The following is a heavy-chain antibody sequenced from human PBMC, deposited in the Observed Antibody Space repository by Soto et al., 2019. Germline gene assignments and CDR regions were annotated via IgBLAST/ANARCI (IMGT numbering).Heavy chain of an antibody. Sequence: GGSLRLSCAASGFTFSSYAMHWVRQAPGKGLEWVAVISYDGSNKYYADSVKGRFTISRDNSKNTLYLQMNSLRAEDTAVYYCARERIAVAGHNWFDPWGQGTLVTVSS. CDR3: ARERIAVAGHNWFDP. V-gene: IGHV3-30-3*01. CDR1: GFTFSSYA. J-gene: IGHJ5*02. CDR2: ISYDGSNK. D-gene: IGHD6-19*01.